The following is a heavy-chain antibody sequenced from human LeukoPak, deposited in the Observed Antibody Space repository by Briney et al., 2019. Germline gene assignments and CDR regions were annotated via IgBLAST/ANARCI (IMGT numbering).Heavy chain of an antibody. V-gene: IGHV1-8*01. CDR1: GYTLTSYD. D-gene: IGHD5-18*01. CDR2: MNPNSGNT. CDR3: ARTGGYSYGYAGWFDP. Sequence: ASVKVSCKASGYTLTSYDINWVRQATGQGGEWMGWMNPNSGNTGYAQKFQGRVSMTRNTSISTAYMELSSLRSEDTAVYYCARTGGYSYGYAGWFDPWGQGNLVTVSP. J-gene: IGHJ5*02.